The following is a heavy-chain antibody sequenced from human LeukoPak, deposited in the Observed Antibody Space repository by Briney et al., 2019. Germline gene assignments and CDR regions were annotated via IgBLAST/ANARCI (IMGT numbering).Heavy chain of an antibody. J-gene: IGHJ4*02. CDR2: ISYDGSNK. V-gene: IGHV3-30*18. CDR3: AKGPGYYDSSGYN. Sequence: GGSLRLSRAASGFTFSSYGMHWVRQAPGKGLEWVAVISYDGSNKYYADSVKGRFTISRDNSKNTLYLQMNSLRAEDTAVYYCAKGPGYYDSSGYNWGQGTLVTVSS. D-gene: IGHD3-22*01. CDR1: GFTFSSYG.